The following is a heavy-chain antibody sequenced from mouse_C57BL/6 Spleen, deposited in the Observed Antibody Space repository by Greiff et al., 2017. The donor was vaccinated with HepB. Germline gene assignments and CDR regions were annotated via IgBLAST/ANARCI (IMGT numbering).Heavy chain of an antibody. CDR1: GFTFSSYA. D-gene: IGHD2-14*01. V-gene: IGHV5-4*01. CDR2: ISDGGSYT. J-gene: IGHJ1*03. Sequence: EVQVVESGGGLVKPGGSLKLSCAASGFTFSSYAMSWVRQTPEKRLEWVATISDGGSYTYYPDNVKGRFTISRDNAKNNLYLQMSHLKSEDTAMYYCARDVGLWYFDVWGTGTTVTVSS. CDR3: ARDVGLWYFDV.